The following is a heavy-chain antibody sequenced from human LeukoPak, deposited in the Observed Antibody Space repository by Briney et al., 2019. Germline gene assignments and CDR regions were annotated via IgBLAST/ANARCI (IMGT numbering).Heavy chain of an antibody. CDR3: ARGILTGYYGWFDP. D-gene: IGHD3-9*01. J-gene: IGHJ5*02. CDR1: GFTFSTYG. Sequence: GRSLRLSCAASGFTFSTYGMHWVRQAPGKGLEWVAVIWYDGSNKYYADSVKGRFTISRDNSKNTLYLQMNSLRAEDTAVYYCARGILTGYYGWFDPWGQGTLVTVSS. CDR2: IWYDGSNK. V-gene: IGHV3-30*19.